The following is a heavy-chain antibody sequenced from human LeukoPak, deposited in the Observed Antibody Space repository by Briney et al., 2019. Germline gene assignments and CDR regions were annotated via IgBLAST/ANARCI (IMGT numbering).Heavy chain of an antibody. CDR1: GFNFSSYW. D-gene: IGHD5-24*01. CDR3: ARDGGDGYNP. V-gene: IGHV3-7*01. Sequence: GGSLRLSCAASGFNFSSYWMNWVRQAPGKGLEWVANINQDGGEKYYVDSVKDRFTISRDNAKNSLYLQMNSLRAEDTAVYYCARDGGDGYNPWGQGTLVTVSS. J-gene: IGHJ4*02. CDR2: INQDGGEK.